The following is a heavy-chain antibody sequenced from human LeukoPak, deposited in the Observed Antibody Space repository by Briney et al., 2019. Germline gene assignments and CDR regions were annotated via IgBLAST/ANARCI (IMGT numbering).Heavy chain of an antibody. V-gene: IGHV3-66*01. CDR2: IYSGGST. Sequence: GGSLRLSCAASGFTVSSNYMSWVRQAPGKGLEWVSVIYSGGSTYYADSVKGRFTISRDNSKNTLYLQMNSLRAEDTAVYYCAKLRIVGASNYFDYWGQGTLVTVSS. J-gene: IGHJ4*02. CDR1: GFTVSSNY. CDR3: AKLRIVGASNYFDY. D-gene: IGHD1-26*01.